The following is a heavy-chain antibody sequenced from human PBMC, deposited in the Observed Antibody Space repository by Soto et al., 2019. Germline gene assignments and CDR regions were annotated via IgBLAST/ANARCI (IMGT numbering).Heavy chain of an antibody. CDR3: ARALSSSWYHYYYYMDV. D-gene: IGHD6-13*01. Sequence: SLGLSCAASGFSFSSYDMHWVRQATGKGLEWVSAIGTAGDTYYPGSVKGRFTISRENAKNSLYLQMNSLRAGDTAVYYCARALSSSWYHYYYYMDVWGKGTTVTVSS. V-gene: IGHV3-13*01. CDR2: IGTAGDT. CDR1: GFSFSSYD. J-gene: IGHJ6*03.